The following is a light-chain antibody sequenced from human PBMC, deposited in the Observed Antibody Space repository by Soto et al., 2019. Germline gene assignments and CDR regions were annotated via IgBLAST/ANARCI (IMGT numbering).Light chain of an antibody. CDR1: QSVSSN. J-gene: IGKJ5*01. Sequence: EIVMTQSPATLSVSPWEIATLSCRASQSVSSNLAWYQQKPGQAPRLLIYGASSRATGIPDRFSGSKSVTDFTPTIRGLEPEDAAVYYCQQYGSSPITFGQGTRLEIK. V-gene: IGKV3-20*01. CDR2: GAS. CDR3: QQYGSSPIT.